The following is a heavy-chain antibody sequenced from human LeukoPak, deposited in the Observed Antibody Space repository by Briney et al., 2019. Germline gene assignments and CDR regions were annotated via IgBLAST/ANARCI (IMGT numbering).Heavy chain of an antibody. CDR2: IRYDGSNK. CDR3: AKADCSSTSCYTYYYYYMDV. J-gene: IGHJ6*03. Sequence: PGGSLRLSCAASGFTFSSYGMHWVRQAPGKGLEWVAFIRYDGSNKYYADSVKGRFTISRDNSKNTLYLQMNSLRAEDTAVYYCAKADCSSTSCYTYYYYYMDVWGKGTTVTVSS. CDR1: GFTFSSYG. D-gene: IGHD2-2*02. V-gene: IGHV3-30*02.